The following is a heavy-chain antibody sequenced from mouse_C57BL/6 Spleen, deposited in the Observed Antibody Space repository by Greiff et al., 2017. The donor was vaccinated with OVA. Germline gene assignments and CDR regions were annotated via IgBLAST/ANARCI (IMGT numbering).Heavy chain of an antibody. J-gene: IGHJ2*01. D-gene: IGHD1-1*01. Sequence: QVQLQQSGTELVKPGASVKLSCKASGYTFTSYWMHWVKQRPGQGLEWIGNINPSNGGTNYNEKFKSKATLTVDKSSSTAYMQLSSLTSEDSAVYYCARRDTTVVAYYEFDYWGQGTTLTVSS. CDR1: GYTFTSYW. CDR2: INPSNGGT. V-gene: IGHV1-53*01. CDR3: ARRDTTVVAYYEFDY.